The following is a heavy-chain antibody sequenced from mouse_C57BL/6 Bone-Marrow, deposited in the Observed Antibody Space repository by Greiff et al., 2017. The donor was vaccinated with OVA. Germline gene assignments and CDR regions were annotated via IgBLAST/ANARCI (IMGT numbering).Heavy chain of an antibody. Sequence: QVQLQQSGAELVRPGTSVKVSCKASGYAFTNYLIEWVKQRPGQGLEWIGVINPGSGGTNYNEKLKGKATLTADKSSSTAYMQRSSLTSEDSAVYFCARGVITTYYFDYWGQGTTLTVSS. CDR1: GYAFTNYL. CDR3: ARGVITTYYFDY. D-gene: IGHD1-1*01. CDR2: INPGSGGT. J-gene: IGHJ2*01. V-gene: IGHV1-54*01.